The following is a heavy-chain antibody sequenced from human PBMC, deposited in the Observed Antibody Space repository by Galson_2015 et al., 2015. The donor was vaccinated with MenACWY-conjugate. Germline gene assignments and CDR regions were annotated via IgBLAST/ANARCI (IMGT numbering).Heavy chain of an antibody. D-gene: IGHD4-11*01. J-gene: IGHJ4*02. CDR2: ISHTGIP. CDR3: ARQRNFRVDY. V-gene: IGHV4-30-4*08. CDR1: GGSVSDSNSY. Sequence: TLSLTCSVSGGSVSDSNSYWSWIRLPPGKALEWFGYISHTGIPWYNPSVKSRITISLDTSKNRLSLRLNSVTAADTAVYFCARQRNFRVDYWGSGTLVTVSS.